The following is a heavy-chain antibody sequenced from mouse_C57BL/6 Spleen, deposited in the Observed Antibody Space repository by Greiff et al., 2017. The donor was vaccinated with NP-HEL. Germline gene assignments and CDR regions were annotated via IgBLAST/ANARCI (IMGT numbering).Heavy chain of an antibody. CDR1: GYTFTSYW. Sequence: QVQLQQPGAELVRPGTSVKLTCKASGYTFTSYWMHWVKQRPGQGLEWIGVIDPSDSYTNYNQKFKGKATLTVDTSSSTAYMQLSSLTSEDSAVYYCASLLLEIWGTGTTVTVSS. D-gene: IGHD2-1*01. CDR2: IDPSDSYT. CDR3: ASLLLEI. V-gene: IGHV1-59*01. J-gene: IGHJ1*03.